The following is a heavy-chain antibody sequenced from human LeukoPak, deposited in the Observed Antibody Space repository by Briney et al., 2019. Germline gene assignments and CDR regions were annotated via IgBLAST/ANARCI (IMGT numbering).Heavy chain of an antibody. V-gene: IGHV1-69*13. CDR3: ARVSEGYGDHYFDY. D-gene: IGHD4-17*01. CDR2: IIPIFGTA. J-gene: IGHJ4*02. CDR1: GGTFSSYA. Sequence: GASVKVSCKASGGTFSSYAISWVRQAPGQGLEWMGGIIPIFGTANYAQKFQGRVTITADEPTSTAYMELSSLRSEDTAVYYCARVSEGYGDHYFDYWGQGTLVTVSS.